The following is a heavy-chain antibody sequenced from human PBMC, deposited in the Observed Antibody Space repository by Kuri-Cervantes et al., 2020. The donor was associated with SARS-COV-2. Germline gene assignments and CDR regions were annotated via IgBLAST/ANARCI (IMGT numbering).Heavy chain of an antibody. D-gene: IGHD3-3*01. J-gene: IGHJ4*02. CDR2: MNPNSGNT. V-gene: IGHV1-8*02. Sequence: ASVKVSCKASGYTFTSYYINWVRQAPGQGLEWMGWMNPNSGNTGYAQKFQGRVTMTRNTSISTAYMELSSLRSEDTAVYYCASGPGLRFLEWEDTFDYWGQGTLVTVSS. CDR3: ASGPGLRFLEWEDTFDY. CDR1: GYTFTSYY.